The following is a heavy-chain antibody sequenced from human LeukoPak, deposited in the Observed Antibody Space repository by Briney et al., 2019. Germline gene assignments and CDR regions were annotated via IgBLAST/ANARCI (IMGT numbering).Heavy chain of an antibody. J-gene: IGHJ6*03. Sequence: GGSLRLSCAASGFTFSSFEMKWVRQAPGKGLEWVAVISYDGSNKYYADSVKGRFTISRDNSKNTLYLQMNSLRAEDTAVYYCARTPRSGGSCYYCYYYYYMDVWGKGTTVTVSS. D-gene: IGHD2-15*01. CDR1: GFTFSSFE. CDR2: ISYDGSNK. CDR3: ARTPRSGGSCYYCYYYYYMDV. V-gene: IGHV3-30*04.